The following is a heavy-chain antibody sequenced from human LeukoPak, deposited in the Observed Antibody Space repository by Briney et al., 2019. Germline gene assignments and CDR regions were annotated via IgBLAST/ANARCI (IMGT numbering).Heavy chain of an antibody. CDR2: IYYSGST. J-gene: IGHJ4*02. V-gene: IGHV4-39*07. CDR1: GGSISSSSYY. CDR3: ARVPTTVVTNPKGIDY. Sequence: SETLSLTCTVSGGSISSSSYYWGWIRQPPGKGLEWIGSIYYSGSTYYNPSLKSRVTISVDTSKNQFSLKLSSVTAADTAVYYCARVPTTVVTNPKGIDYWGQGTLVTVSS. D-gene: IGHD4-23*01.